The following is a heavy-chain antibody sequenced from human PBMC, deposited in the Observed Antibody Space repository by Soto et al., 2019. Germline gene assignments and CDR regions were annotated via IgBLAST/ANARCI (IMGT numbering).Heavy chain of an antibody. CDR3: AADDPTYFI. Sequence: GASVKVSCKASGFTFTNSAVQWVRQARGQRLEWIGWIVVGSGNTNSAQKFQERVTFTRDMSTSTVYMVLSSLTSEDTAVYFCAADDPTYFIWVPGTLVTVSS. J-gene: IGHJ4*02. V-gene: IGHV1-58*01. CDR2: IVVGSGNT. D-gene: IGHD3-10*01. CDR1: GFTFTNSA.